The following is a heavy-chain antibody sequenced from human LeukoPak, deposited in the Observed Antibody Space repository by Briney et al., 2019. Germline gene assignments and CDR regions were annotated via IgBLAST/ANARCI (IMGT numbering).Heavy chain of an antibody. CDR1: GYTFTAYP. CDR3: ARDSRNWSSFGS. CDR2: INPNSGVT. D-gene: IGHD6-13*01. Sequence: ASVKVSCKASGYTFTAYPIHWVRQAPGQGLEWMGRINPNSGVTHYAQKFHGRVTMTKDTSTDTAYMELSSLRSDDTAIYWCARDSRNWSSFGSWGQGTPVTVSS. J-gene: IGHJ4*02. V-gene: IGHV1-2*06.